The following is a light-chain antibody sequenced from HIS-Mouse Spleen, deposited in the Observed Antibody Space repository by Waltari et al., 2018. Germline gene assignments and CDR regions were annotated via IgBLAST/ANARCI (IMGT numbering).Light chain of an antibody. CDR1: ALPKKY. J-gene: IGLJ2*01. Sequence: SYELTQLPSVSVSPGQTARITCSGDALPKKYAYWYQQKSGQAPVLVIDEDSKRPSGIPEGFSGSSSGTMATLTISGAQVEDEADYYCYSTDSSGNHRVFGGGTKLTVL. CDR3: YSTDSSGNHRV. CDR2: EDS. V-gene: IGLV3-10*01.